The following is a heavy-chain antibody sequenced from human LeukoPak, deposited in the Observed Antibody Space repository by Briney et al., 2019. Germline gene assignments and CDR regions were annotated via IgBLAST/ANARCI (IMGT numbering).Heavy chain of an antibody. V-gene: IGHV3-21*01. D-gene: IGHD6-19*01. CDR1: GFTFSSYS. J-gene: IGHJ4*02. Sequence: GGSLRLSYAASGFTFSSYSMSWVRQAPGKGLEWVSSISSSSSYIYYADSVKGRFTISRDNAKNSLYLQMNSLRAEDTAVYYCARDVTVAGAFDYWGQGTLVTVSS. CDR3: ARDVTVAGAFDY. CDR2: ISSSSSYI.